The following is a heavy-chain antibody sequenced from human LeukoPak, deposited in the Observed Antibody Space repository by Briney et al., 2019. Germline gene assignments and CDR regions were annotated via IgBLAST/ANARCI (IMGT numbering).Heavy chain of an antibody. V-gene: IGHV1-8*01. J-gene: IGHJ5*02. CDR1: GYTFTSYD. CDR3: ARGRGVLWFGSTGFDP. D-gene: IGHD3-10*01. Sequence: RWASVKVSCKASGYTFTSYDINWVRQATGQGLEWMGWMNPNSGNTGYAQKFQGRVTMTRNTSISTAYMKLSSLRSEDTAVYYCARGRGVLWFGSTGFDPWGQGTLVTVSS. CDR2: MNPNSGNT.